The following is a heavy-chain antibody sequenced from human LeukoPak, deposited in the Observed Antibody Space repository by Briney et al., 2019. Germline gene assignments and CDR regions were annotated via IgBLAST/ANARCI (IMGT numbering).Heavy chain of an antibody. J-gene: IGHJ3*02. CDR3: ARDALIHRKAFDI. CDR2: ISYDGSNK. Sequence: GGSLRLSCAASGFTFNNYGMHWVRQAPGKGLEWVAVISYDGSNKYYADSVKGRFTISRDNSKNTLYLQMNSLRAEDTAVYYCARDALIHRKAFDIWGQGTMVTVSS. V-gene: IGHV3-30*03. D-gene: IGHD5-18*01. CDR1: GFTFNNYG.